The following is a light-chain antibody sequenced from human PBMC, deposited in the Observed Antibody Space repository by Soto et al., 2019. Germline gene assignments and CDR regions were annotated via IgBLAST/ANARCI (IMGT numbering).Light chain of an antibody. CDR2: DNS. J-gene: IGKJ3*01. V-gene: IGKV3-11*01. CDR3: QQRSNWPIT. CDR1: QSVSNF. Sequence: EVVLTQSLATLSLSPGGRCPLSCRATQSVSNFLAWYQQKPCQDPRLIIYDNSDRATGLPARFSGSGSGTDFTLTIRSLETEDLAVYDCQQRSNWPITVGPGTQGEIK.